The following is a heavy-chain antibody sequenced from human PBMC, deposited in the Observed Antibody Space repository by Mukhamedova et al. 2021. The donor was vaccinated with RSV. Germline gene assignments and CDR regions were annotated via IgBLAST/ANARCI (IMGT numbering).Heavy chain of an antibody. V-gene: IGHV3-23*01. CDR3: ANGRYCIGTSCVAEFGF. J-gene: IGHJ4*02. CDR2: ISDTGGST. D-gene: IGHD2-2*01. Sequence: GRQAPGKGLEWVSAISDTGGSTYYANSVKGRFTISRDNSKNTLYLQMNSLRVEDTAVYYCANGRYCIGTSCVAEFGFWGRGTLVTV.